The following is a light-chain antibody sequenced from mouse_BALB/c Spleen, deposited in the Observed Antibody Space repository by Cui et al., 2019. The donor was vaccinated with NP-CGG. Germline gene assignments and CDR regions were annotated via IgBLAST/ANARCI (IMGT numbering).Light chain of an antibody. CDR1: TGAVTTSNF. CDR2: VIN. V-gene: IGLV1*01. J-gene: IGLJ1*01. CDR3: ALWYSNHWV. Sequence: QAVVTQESALTTSPGETVTLTCRSSTGAVTTSNFANWVQEKPDHLFTGLIGVINNRVPGVPARFSGSLIGDKAVLTITGAQTEDEAIYFCALWYSNHWVFGGGTKLTVL.